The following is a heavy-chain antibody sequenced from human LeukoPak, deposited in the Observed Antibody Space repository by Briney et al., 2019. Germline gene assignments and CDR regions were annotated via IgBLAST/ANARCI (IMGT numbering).Heavy chain of an antibody. Sequence: GGSLRLSCAASGFTFSSYAMSWVRQAPGKGLEWVSAISGSGGSTYYADSVKGRFTISRDNAKNSLYLQMNSLRAEDTAVYYCAREGYYYDSSGYSAYFDYWGQGTLVTVSS. CDR2: ISGSGGST. CDR3: AREGYYYDSSGYSAYFDY. J-gene: IGHJ4*02. D-gene: IGHD3-22*01. CDR1: GFTFSSYA. V-gene: IGHV3-23*01.